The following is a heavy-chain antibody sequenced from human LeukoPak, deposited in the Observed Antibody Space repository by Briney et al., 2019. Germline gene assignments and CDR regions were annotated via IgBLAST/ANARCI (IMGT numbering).Heavy chain of an antibody. V-gene: IGHV4-59*12. J-gene: IGHJ5*02. CDR1: GGSISSYY. CDR2: IYYSGST. CDR3: ARGAVRGVINWFDP. D-gene: IGHD3-10*01. Sequence: SETLSLTCTVSGGSISSYYWSWIRQPPGKGLEWIGYIYYSGSTYYNPSLKSRVAISVDTSKNQFSLKLSSVTAADTAVYYCARGAVRGVINWFDPWGQGTLVTVSS.